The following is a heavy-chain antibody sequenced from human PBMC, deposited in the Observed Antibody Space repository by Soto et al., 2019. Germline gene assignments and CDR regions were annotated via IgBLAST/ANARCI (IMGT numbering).Heavy chain of an antibody. Sequence: ASVKVSCKVSGYTLTELSMHWVRQAPGKGLEWMGGFDPEDGETIYAQKFQGRVTMTEDTSTDTAYMELSSLRSEDTAVYYCATVPVFCSGSACWFDPWGQGTLVPVSS. V-gene: IGHV1-24*01. J-gene: IGHJ5*02. CDR2: FDPEDGET. CDR3: ATVPVFCSGSACWFDP. CDR1: GYTLTELS. D-gene: IGHD3-10*02.